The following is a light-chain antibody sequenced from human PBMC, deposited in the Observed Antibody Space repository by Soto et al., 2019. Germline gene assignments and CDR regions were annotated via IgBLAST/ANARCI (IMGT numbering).Light chain of an antibody. CDR2: GAS. CDR3: QQRNNWPPWT. V-gene: IGKV3-15*01. Sequence: EIVMTQSPATLSVSPGERATLSCRASQSVSSNLAWYQQKPGQAPRLLMYGASTRATGIPDRFSGSGSGTEFTLTISSLQSEDFGVYYCQQRNNWPPWTFGQGTKVEIK. CDR1: QSVSSN. J-gene: IGKJ1*01.